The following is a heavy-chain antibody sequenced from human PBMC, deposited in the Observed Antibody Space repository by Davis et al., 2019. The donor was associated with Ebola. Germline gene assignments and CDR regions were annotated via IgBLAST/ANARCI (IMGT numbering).Heavy chain of an antibody. J-gene: IGHJ4*02. CDR3: ARAAASVVAAANFDS. D-gene: IGHD2-15*01. V-gene: IGHV4-30-4*01. CDR1: GGSISRGDCY. CDR2: IYYSGTS. Sequence: PSETLSLTCTVSGGSISRGDCYWSWIRQSPGKGLEWIGYIYYSGTSYYNPSLKSRLTISIDTSKNNFSLNLSSVTAADTAVYYCARAAASVVAAANFDSWGQGTLVTVSS.